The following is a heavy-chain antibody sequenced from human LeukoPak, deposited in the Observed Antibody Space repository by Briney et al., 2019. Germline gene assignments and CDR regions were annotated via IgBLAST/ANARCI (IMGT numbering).Heavy chain of an antibody. CDR2: IYYSGST. Sequence: SETLSLTCTVSGSSISSGYYWGWIRQPPGKGLEWIGSIYYSGSTYYNPSLKSRVTISVDTSKNQFSLKLSSVTAADTAVYYCARTRYYYNSRSYGAPYYFDYWGQGTLVTVSS. D-gene: IGHD3-10*01. V-gene: IGHV4-38-2*02. CDR3: ARTRYYYNSRSYGAPYYFDY. CDR1: GSSISSGYY. J-gene: IGHJ4*02.